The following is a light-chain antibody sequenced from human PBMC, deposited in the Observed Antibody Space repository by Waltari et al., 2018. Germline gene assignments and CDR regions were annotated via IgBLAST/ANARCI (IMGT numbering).Light chain of an antibody. CDR1: QSVLYSSNNKNY. V-gene: IGKV4-1*01. CDR2: WAS. Sequence: DIVMTQSPDSLAVSLGERATIHCKSSQSVLYSSNNKNYVAWYQQKQGQPPKLLIYWASTRESGVPDRLSGSGSGTDFTLTISSLQAEDVAVYYCHQYYNIPFTFGPGTKVDIK. J-gene: IGKJ3*01. CDR3: HQYYNIPFT.